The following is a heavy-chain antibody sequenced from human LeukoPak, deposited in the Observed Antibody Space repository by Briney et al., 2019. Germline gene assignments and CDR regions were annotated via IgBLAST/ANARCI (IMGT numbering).Heavy chain of an antibody. V-gene: IGHV1-69*01. J-gene: IGHJ3*02. CDR2: IIPIFGAA. D-gene: IGHD1-26*01. Sequence: SVKVSCKASGGTFSSYAISWVRPAPGQGLEWMGGIIPIFGAANYAQKCQGRVTITADESTSTAYMELSSLRSEDTAVYYCARDPPSWRELGREAFDIWGQGTMVTVSS. CDR3: ARDPPSWRELGREAFDI. CDR1: GGTFSSYA.